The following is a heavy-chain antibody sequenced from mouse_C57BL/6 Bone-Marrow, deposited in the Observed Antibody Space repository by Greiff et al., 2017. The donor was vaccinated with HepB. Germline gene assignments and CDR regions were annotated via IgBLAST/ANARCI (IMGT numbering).Heavy chain of an antibody. CDR2: IHPNSGST. V-gene: IGHV1-64*01. CDR3: ARLQYYGSMYYAMDY. J-gene: IGHJ4*01. Sequence: QVQLQQPGAELVKPGASVKLSCKASGYTFTSYWMHWVKQRPGQGLEWIGMIHPNSGSTNYNEKFKSKATLTVDKSSSTAYMQLSSLTSEDSAVYYCARLQYYGSMYYAMDYWGQGTSVTVSS. D-gene: IGHD1-1*01. CDR1: GYTFTSYW.